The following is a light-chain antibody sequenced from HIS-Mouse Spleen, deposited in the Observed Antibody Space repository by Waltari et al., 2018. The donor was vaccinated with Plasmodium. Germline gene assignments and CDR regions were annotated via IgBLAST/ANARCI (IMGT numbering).Light chain of an antibody. J-gene: IGKJ3*01. CDR1: QSVSSN. Sequence: EIVMTQSPATLSVSPGERATLSCRASQSVSSNLAWYQQKPGQAPRLLIYGASTRATGIPARFSGSWSGTEFILTISSLQSEDFAVYYCQQYNNWSFTFGPGTKVDIK. V-gene: IGKV3-15*01. CDR3: QQYNNWSFT. CDR2: GAS.